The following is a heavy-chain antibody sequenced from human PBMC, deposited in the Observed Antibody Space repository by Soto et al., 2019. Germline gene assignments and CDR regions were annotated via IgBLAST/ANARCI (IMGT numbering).Heavy chain of an antibody. D-gene: IGHD2-2*01. CDR2: IWYDGNTK. CDR1: GFTFNSYG. J-gene: IGHJ5*02. V-gene: IGHV3-33*06. Sequence: GGSLRLSCTASGFTFNSYGFNWVRQAPGKGLEWVAVIWYDGNTKYYADSVKGRFTISRDNLRSTVYLQMNSLTADDTAVYYCAKSSRQYASAIQAFFDPWGLGTLVTVSS. CDR3: AKSSRQYASAIQAFFDP.